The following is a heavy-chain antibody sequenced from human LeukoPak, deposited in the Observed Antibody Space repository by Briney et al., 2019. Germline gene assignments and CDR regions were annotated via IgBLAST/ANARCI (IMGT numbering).Heavy chain of an antibody. D-gene: IGHD4-11*01. Sequence: SETLSLTCTVSGGSISSHYWSWIRQPPGKGLEWIGYIYTSGSTNYNPSLKSRVTMSVDTSKNQFSLKLSSVTAADTAVYYCARELQGYYYYYMDVWGKGTTVTVSS. J-gene: IGHJ6*03. CDR2: IYTSGST. CDR3: ARELQGYYYYYMDV. CDR1: GGSISSHY. V-gene: IGHV4-4*08.